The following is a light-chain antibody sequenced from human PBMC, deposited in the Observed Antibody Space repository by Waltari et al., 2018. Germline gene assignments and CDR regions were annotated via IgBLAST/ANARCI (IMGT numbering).Light chain of an antibody. CDR2: EIS. CDR3: CSYAGDSAFV. Sequence: QSALTQPASVSGSPGQSITISCTGTSSDVGSYHLVSWYQQHPGKAPKLMIYEISKRPSGVSDRFSGSKAGNTASRTISGLQAEDESDYYCCSYAGDSAFVFGTGTKVTVL. V-gene: IGLV2-23*02. J-gene: IGLJ1*01. CDR1: SSDVGSYHL.